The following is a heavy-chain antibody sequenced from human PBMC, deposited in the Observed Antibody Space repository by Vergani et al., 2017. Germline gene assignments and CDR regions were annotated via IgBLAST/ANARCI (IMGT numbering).Heavy chain of an antibody. D-gene: IGHD1-26*01. V-gene: IGHV1-46*03. CDR3: ARDWYSGSKLKGSDY. CDR1: GYTFTSYY. CDR2: INPSGGST. Sequence: QVQLVQSGAEVKKPGASVKVSCKASGYTFTSYYMHWVRQGPGQGLEWMGIINPSGGSTSYAQKFQGRVTMTRDTSTSTVYMELSSLRSEDTAVYYCARDWYSGSKLKGSDYWGQGTLVTVSS. J-gene: IGHJ4*02.